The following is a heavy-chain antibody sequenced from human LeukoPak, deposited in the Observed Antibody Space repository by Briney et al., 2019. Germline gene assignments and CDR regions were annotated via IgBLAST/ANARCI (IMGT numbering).Heavy chain of an antibody. V-gene: IGHV5-51*01. CDR3: ARGHLYDYSSTSYYFDY. CDR2: VYPGDFDT. Sequence: GESLKISCKGSGYSFASYWIGWVRQMPGKGLEWMGVVYPGDFDTRYSPSFQGQVTISADKSISTAYLQWSSLKASDTAMYYCARGHLYDYSSTSYYFDYWGQGTLVTVSS. D-gene: IGHD6-13*01. J-gene: IGHJ4*02. CDR1: GYSFASYW.